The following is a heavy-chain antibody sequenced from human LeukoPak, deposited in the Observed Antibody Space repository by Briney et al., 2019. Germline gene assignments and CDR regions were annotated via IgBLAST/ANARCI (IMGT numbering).Heavy chain of an antibody. CDR3: ARDARTVGITMIVVGFDY. D-gene: IGHD3-22*01. Sequence: GGSLRLSCAASGFTFGSSAMSWVRQAPGKGLEWVSTISGSGSTTYYADSVKGRFTISRDNSKNTLYLQMNSLRAEDTAVYYCARDARTVGITMIVVGFDYWGQGTLVTVSS. CDR1: GFTFGSSA. J-gene: IGHJ4*02. CDR2: ISGSGSTT. V-gene: IGHV3-23*01.